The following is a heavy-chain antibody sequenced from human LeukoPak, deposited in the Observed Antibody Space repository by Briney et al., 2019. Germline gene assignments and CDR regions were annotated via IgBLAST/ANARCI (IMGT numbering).Heavy chain of an antibody. CDR3: ARARQQMATSYFDY. CDR1: GFTFSRYE. CDR2: ISNTERTI. D-gene: IGHD5-12*01. Sequence: GGSLRLSCAASGFTFSRYEMNWVRQAPGKGLEWVSYISNTERTIYYADSVRGRFTISRDNAKNSLYLQMSSLRAEDTAVYYCARARQQMATSYFDYWGEGTLVTVSS. V-gene: IGHV3-48*03. J-gene: IGHJ4*02.